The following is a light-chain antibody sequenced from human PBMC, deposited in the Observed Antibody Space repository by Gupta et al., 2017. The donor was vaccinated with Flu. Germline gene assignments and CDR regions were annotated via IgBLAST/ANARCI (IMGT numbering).Light chain of an antibody. J-gene: IGLJ3*02. V-gene: IGLV1-51*02. CDR1: SSNIENNY. Sequence: PGQKVTISCSGSSSNIENNYVSWYQQFPGTAPELLIYENNKRPSGIPDRFSGSKSDTSATLGITGLQTGDEANYYCGTWDSSLSAWVFGGGTKLTVL. CDR2: ENN. CDR3: GTWDSSLSAWV.